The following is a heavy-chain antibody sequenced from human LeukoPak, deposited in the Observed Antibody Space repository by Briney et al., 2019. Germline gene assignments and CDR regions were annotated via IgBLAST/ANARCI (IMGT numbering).Heavy chain of an antibody. Sequence: SETLSLTCTVSGGSISSYYWSWLRQPPGKGLECIGYIYYSGSTNYNPSLKSRVTISVDTSKNQFSLKLSSVTAADTAVYYCARAPYGSGSYRRGVNWFDPWGQGTLVTVSS. CDR3: ARAPYGSGSYRRGVNWFDP. CDR2: IYYSGST. V-gene: IGHV4-59*01. J-gene: IGHJ5*02. CDR1: GGSISSYY. D-gene: IGHD3-10*01.